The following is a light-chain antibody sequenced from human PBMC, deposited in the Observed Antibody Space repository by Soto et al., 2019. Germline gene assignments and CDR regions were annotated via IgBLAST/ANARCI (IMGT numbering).Light chain of an antibody. CDR1: SSDVGGYNS. CDR2: DVS. CDR3: SSYTSSSTFYV. Sequence: QSALTQPASVSGSPGQSITISCTGTSSDVGGYNSVSWYQQHPGKAPKVLIYDVSDRPSGVSNRFSGSKSGNTASLTISGLQAEDEADYYCSSYTSSSTFYVFGTGTKLTAL. V-gene: IGLV2-14*01. J-gene: IGLJ1*01.